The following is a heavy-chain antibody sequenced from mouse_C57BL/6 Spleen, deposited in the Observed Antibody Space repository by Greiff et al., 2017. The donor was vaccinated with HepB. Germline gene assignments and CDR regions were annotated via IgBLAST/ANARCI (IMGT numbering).Heavy chain of an antibody. J-gene: IGHJ2*01. CDR1: GYTFTSYW. D-gene: IGHD1-1*02. CDR2: IDPEDGET. CDR3: ARGPRWDY. V-gene: IGHV14-2*01. Sequence: EVQLQQPGAELVKPGASVKMSCKASGYTFTSYWITWVKQRPGQGLEWIGRIDPEDGETKYAPKFQGKATITADTSSNTAYLQLSSLTSEDTAVYYCARGPRWDYWGQGTTLTVSS.